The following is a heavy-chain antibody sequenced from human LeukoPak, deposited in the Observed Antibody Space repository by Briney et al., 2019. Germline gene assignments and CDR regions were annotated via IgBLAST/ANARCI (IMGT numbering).Heavy chain of an antibody. CDR2: ISSNGGST. D-gene: IGHD1-7*01. Sequence: PGGSLRLSCAASGFTFSSYWMHWVRQAPGKGLEYVSAISSNGGSTYYANSVKGRFTISRDNSKNTLYLQMGSLRAEDMAVYYCARGRNWNYGDYWGQGTLVTVSS. CDR3: ARGRNWNYGDY. CDR1: GFTFSSYW. V-gene: IGHV3-64*01. J-gene: IGHJ4*02.